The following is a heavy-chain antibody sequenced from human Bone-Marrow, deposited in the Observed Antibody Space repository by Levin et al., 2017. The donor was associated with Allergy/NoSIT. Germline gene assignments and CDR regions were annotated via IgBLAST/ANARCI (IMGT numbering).Heavy chain of an antibody. D-gene: IGHD6-6*01. V-gene: IGHV7-4-1*02. CDR3: VAPLLTDAIASRLGY. Sequence: ASVKVSCKTSGYTFSDYAMNWVRQAPGQGLEWMGWINTNTGNPTYAQGFTGRFVFSLDTCVSTAYLQISSLESEDTAVYYCVAPLLTDAIASRLGYWGQGTLVTVSS. CDR2: INTNTGNP. J-gene: IGHJ4*02. CDR1: GYTFSDYA.